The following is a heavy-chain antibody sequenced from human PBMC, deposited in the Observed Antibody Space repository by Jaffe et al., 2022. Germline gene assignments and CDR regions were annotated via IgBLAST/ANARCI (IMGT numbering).Heavy chain of an antibody. CDR1: GGSISSYY. CDR2: IYYSGST. CDR3: ARGVSVSGFGESPRFDP. J-gene: IGHJ5*02. Sequence: QVQLQESGPGLVKPSETLSLTCTVSGGSISSYYWSWIRQPPGKGLEWIGYIYYSGSTNYNPSLKSRVTISVDTSKNQFSLKLSSVTAADTAVYYCARGVSVSGFGESPRFDPWGQGTLVTVSS. V-gene: IGHV4-59*01. D-gene: IGHD3-10*01.